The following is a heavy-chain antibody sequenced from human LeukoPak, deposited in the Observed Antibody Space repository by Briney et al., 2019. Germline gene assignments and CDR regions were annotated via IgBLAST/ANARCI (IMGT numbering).Heavy chain of an antibody. CDR2: INSDGSST. CDR3: ARATSYSNYGMDV. V-gene: IGHV3-74*01. D-gene: IGHD4-11*01. Sequence: GGSLRLSCAASGFTFSKHWMHWVRQVPGKGLVWGSGINSDGSSTSYADSVKGRFTISRDNAKNTLFLQMNSLRAEDTAVHYCARATSYSNYGMDVWGQGTTVTVSS. J-gene: IGHJ6*02. CDR1: GFTFSKHW.